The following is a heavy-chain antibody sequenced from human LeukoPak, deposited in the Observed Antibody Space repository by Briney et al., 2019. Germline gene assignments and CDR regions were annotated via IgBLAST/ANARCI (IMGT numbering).Heavy chain of an antibody. CDR2: ISGSGGST. J-gene: IGHJ4*02. Sequence: GGSLRLSCAASDFTFTSYGMSWVRQAPGKGLEWVSAISGSGGSTYYADSVKGRFTISRDNSKNTLYLQMNSLRAEDTAVYYCARILYSSSWSVSPGAYWGQGTLVTVSS. D-gene: IGHD6-13*01. CDR3: ARILYSSSWSVSPGAY. V-gene: IGHV3-23*01. CDR1: DFTFTSYG.